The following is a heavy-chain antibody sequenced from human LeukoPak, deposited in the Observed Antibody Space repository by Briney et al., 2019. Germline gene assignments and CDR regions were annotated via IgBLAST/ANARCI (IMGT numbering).Heavy chain of an antibody. Sequence: SGALSLTCAVSGGSISSGSWWGWIRQPPGKGLEWIGEIHHSGSTNYNPSLKSRVTLSVDKSKNQLSLRLTSVTAADTAVYYCARGGDYRFDYWGQGTLVTVSS. D-gene: IGHD4-17*01. J-gene: IGHJ4*02. V-gene: IGHV4-4*02. CDR2: IHHSGST. CDR1: GGSISSGSW. CDR3: ARGGDYRFDY.